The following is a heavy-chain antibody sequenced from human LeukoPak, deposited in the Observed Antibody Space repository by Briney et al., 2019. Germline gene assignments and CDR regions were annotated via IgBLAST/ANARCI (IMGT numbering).Heavy chain of an antibody. CDR2: INTNTGNP. J-gene: IGHJ6*03. Sequence: ASVKVSCKASGYTFTSYAMNWVRQAPGQGLEWMGWINTNTGNPTYAQGFTGRFVFSLDTSVSTAYLQISSLKAEDTAVYYCARDTMVRGVIMPYYYYYMDVWGKGTTVTVSS. CDR3: ARDTMVRGVIMPYYYYYMDV. V-gene: IGHV7-4-1*02. D-gene: IGHD3-10*01. CDR1: GYTFTSYA.